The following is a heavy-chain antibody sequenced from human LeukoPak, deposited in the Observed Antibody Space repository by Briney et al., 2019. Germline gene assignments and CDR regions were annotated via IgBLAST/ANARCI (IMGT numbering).Heavy chain of an antibody. CDR3: AKVPYYDFSGVY. Sequence: GGSLRLSCAASGFTFSAYWMNWVRQAPGKGLEWVAFIRYDGSNKYYADSVKGRFTISRDNSKNTLYLQMNSLRAEDTAVYYCAKVPYYDFSGVYWGQGTLVTVSS. J-gene: IGHJ4*02. V-gene: IGHV3-30*02. CDR2: IRYDGSNK. CDR1: GFTFSAYW. D-gene: IGHD3-3*01.